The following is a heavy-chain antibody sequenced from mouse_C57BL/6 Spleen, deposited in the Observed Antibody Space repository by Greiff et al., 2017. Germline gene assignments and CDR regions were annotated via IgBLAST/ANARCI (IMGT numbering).Heavy chain of an antibody. V-gene: IGHV1-64*01. D-gene: IGHD2-4*01. CDR2: IHPNSGST. Sequence: QVQLQQPGAELVKPGASVKLSCKASGYTFTSYWMHWVKQRPGQGLEWIGMIHPNSGSTNYNEKFKSKATLTVDKSSSTAYMQLSSLTSEDSAVYYCARAVDYDWFAYWCQGTLVTVSA. CDR1: GYTFTSYW. J-gene: IGHJ3*01. CDR3: ARAVDYDWFAY.